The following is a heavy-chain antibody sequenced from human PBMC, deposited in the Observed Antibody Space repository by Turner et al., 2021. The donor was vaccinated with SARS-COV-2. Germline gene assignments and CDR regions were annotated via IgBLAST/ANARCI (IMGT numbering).Heavy chain of an antibody. CDR2: ISSSGGTT. CDR3: ANVGSYFFDY. D-gene: IGHD3-10*01. CDR1: GFTFCNSA. Sequence: EVQLLESGGGLVPPGGSLRLSCAASGFTFCNSAMSWVRQAPGKGLEWVSTISSSGGTTYYADSVKGRFTISRDNSKNTLYLQMNSLRAGDTALYFCANVGSYFFDYWGQGTLVTVSS. J-gene: IGHJ4*02. V-gene: IGHV3-23*01.